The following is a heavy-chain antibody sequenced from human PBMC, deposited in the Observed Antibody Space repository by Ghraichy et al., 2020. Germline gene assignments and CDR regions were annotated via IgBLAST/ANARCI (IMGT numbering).Heavy chain of an antibody. Sequence: GGSLRLSCAASGFTFSSYWMSWVRQAPGKGLEWVANIKQDGSEKYYVDSVKGRFTISRDNAKNSLYLQMNSLRAEDTAVYYCARAGTLLWFGDPFGVFDYWGQGTLVTVSS. J-gene: IGHJ4*02. V-gene: IGHV3-7*01. CDR1: GFTFSSYW. CDR3: ARAGTLLWFGDPFGVFDY. D-gene: IGHD3-10*01. CDR2: IKQDGSEK.